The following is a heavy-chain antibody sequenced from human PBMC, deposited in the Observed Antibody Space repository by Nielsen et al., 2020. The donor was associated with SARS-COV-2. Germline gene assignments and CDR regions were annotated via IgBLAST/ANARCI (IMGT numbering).Heavy chain of an antibody. Sequence: GGSLRLSCVASGFNLSHYYMRWIRQAPGKGLEWVSDISNDGSSTRNADSVKGRFTISRDNAKNSLYLQMNSLSGDDTAVYYCASGSGDSLAFDIWGQGTMVIVSS. D-gene: IGHD1-26*01. CDR2: ISNDGSST. CDR3: ASGSGDSLAFDI. V-gene: IGHV3-11*03. CDR1: GFNLSHYY. J-gene: IGHJ3*02.